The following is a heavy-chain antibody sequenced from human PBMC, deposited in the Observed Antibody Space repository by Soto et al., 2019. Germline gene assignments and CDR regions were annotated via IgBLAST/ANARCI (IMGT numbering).Heavy chain of an antibody. CDR3: ASSLGYSCSGGCLHYYFDY. V-gene: IGHV3-15*01. Sequence: PGGSQRVSCAAAGCPFTTAWINWVRQAPGKGLEWVGRIKSKTDGGKPDCAAPVRGRFTISRDDSKSMVYLQMNSLKNEDTAVYYCASSLGYSCSGGCLHYYFDYWGQGTLVTVSS. D-gene: IGHD2-15*01. CDR1: GCPFTTAW. J-gene: IGHJ4*02. CDR2: IKSKTDGGKP.